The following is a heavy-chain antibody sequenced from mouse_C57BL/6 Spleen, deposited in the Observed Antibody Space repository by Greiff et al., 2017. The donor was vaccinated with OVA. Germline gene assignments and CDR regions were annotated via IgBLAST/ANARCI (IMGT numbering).Heavy chain of an antibody. Sequence: QVQLQQSGPELVKPGASVKISCKASGYAFSSSWMNWVKQRPGKGLEWIGRIYPGDGDTNYNGKFKGKATLTADKSSSTAYMQLSSLTSEDSAVYFCAANWDFFFDYWGQGTTLTVSS. D-gene: IGHD4-1*02. CDR3: AANWDFFFDY. J-gene: IGHJ2*01. CDR1: GYAFSSSW. CDR2: IYPGDGDT. V-gene: IGHV1-82*01.